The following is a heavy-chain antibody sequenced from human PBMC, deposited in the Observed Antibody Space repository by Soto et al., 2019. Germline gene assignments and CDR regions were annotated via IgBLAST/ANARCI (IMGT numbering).Heavy chain of an antibody. CDR2: TSGSGGST. J-gene: IGHJ4*02. V-gene: IGHV3-23*01. Sequence: GGSLRLSCEGSGFTFSSYAMSWVRQAPGKGLEWVSATSGSGGSTFYADSVKGRFTMSRDNSKNTVVLQMSSLRDEDTAIYFCAKGYSFGFEFWGQGILVT. CDR3: AKGYSFGFEF. D-gene: IGHD4-4*01. CDR1: GFTFSSYA.